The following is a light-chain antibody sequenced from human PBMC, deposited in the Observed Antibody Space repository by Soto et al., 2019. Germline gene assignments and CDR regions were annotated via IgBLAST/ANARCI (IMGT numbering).Light chain of an antibody. V-gene: IGLV1-44*01. Sequence: QLVLTQPPSASGTPGQRVTISCSGGSSNIGSNPVNWYQQLPGTAPRLLIFSNHQRPSGVPGRFSGSKSGTSASLAISGLQSEDVADYYCAAWDDSLNGPVFGGGTKLTVL. J-gene: IGLJ3*02. CDR3: AAWDDSLNGPV. CDR1: SSNIGSNP. CDR2: SNH.